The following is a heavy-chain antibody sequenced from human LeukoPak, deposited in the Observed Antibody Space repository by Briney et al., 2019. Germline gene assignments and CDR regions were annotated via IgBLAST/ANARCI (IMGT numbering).Heavy chain of an antibody. CDR3: ASSIPYTHFDY. V-gene: IGHV4-39*01. D-gene: IGHD2-2*02. Sequence: SETLSLTCTVSGGSISSSSYYWGWIRQPPGKGPEWIGSIYYSGSTYYNPSLKSRVTISVDTSKNQFSLKLSSVTAADTAVYYCASSIPYTHFDYWGQGTLVTVSS. CDR2: IYYSGST. CDR1: GGSISSSSYY. J-gene: IGHJ4*02.